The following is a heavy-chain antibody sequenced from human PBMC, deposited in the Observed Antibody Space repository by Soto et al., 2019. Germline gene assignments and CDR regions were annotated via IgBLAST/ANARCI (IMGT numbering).Heavy chain of an antibody. V-gene: IGHV4-4*02. CDR1: GGSISSSNW. CDR2: IYHSGST. D-gene: IGHD3-9*01. CDR3: ARGGGSPYHNHEFDV. Sequence: PSETLSLTCAVSGGSISSSNWWSWVRQPPGKGLEWIGEIYHSGSTNYNPSLKSRVTISVDKSKNQFSLKLSSVTAADTAVYHCARGGGSPYHNHEFDVWGQGTLVTVSS. J-gene: IGHJ4*02.